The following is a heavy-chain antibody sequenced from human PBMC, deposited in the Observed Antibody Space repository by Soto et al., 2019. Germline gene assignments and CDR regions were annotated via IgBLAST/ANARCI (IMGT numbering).Heavy chain of an antibody. J-gene: IGHJ5*02. Sequence: ASVKVSCKAPRDTFTSYYINWVRQAPGQGLEWMGVINPHGGSTAYAQKFKGRVTLTRDTSASTVYMEVSSLTSEDTAMYYCARSSGGNFGIIIEGTNWFAPWGQGTPVTVSS. CDR3: ARSSGGNFGIIIEGTNWFAP. V-gene: IGHV1-46*01. CDR1: RDTFTSYY. CDR2: INPHGGST. D-gene: IGHD1-26*01.